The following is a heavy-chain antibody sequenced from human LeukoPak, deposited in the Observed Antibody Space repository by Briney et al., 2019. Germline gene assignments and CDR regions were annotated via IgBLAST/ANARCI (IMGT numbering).Heavy chain of an antibody. CDR1: GFTFSSYA. V-gene: IGHV3-23*01. CDR3: AKLTYGGNSGGSY. Sequence: GGSLRLSCAASGFTFSSYAMSWVRQAPGKGLDWVSAISGSGGSTYYADSVKGRFTISRDNSKNTLYLQMNSLRVEDTVVYYCAKLTYGGNSGGSYWGQGTLVTVSS. J-gene: IGHJ4*02. D-gene: IGHD4-23*01. CDR2: ISGSGGST.